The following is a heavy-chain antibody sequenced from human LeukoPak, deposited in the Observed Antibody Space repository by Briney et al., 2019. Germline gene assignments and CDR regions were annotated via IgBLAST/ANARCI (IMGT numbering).Heavy chain of an antibody. J-gene: IGHJ5*02. CDR2: TYYRSKWYN. CDR1: GDSPSSNSAA. V-gene: IGHV6-1*01. Sequence: SQTLSLTCAISGDSPSSNSAAWNWIRQSPSRGLEWLGRTYYRSKWYNDYAVSVKSRTTINPDTSKNRYSLQLNSVTPEDTAVYYCASSSSSSWYPNWFDPWGQGTLVTVSS. CDR3: ASSSSSSWYPNWFDP. D-gene: IGHD6-13*01.